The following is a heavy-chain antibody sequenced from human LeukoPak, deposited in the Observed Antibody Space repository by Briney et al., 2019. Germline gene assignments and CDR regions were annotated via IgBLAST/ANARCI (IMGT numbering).Heavy chain of an antibody. Sequence: ASVKVSCKASGYTFTGYYMHWLRQAPGQGLEWMGWINPNSGGTDYAQKFQGRVTMTRDTSISTAYMELSRLRSDDTAVYYCARDLGSRRSSWCGLSDYWGQGTLVTVSS. D-gene: IGHD6-13*01. CDR3: ARDLGSRRSSWCGLSDY. J-gene: IGHJ4*02. CDR2: INPNSGGT. V-gene: IGHV1-2*02. CDR1: GYTFTGYY.